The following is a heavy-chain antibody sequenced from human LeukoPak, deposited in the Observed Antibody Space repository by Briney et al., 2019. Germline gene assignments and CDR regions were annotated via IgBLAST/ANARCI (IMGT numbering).Heavy chain of an antibody. J-gene: IGHJ4*02. Sequence: PSETLSLTCTVSGYSISSGYYWGWIRQPPGKGLEWIGSIYHSGSTYYNPSLKSRVTISVDTSKNQFSLKMTSVTAADTALYYCSRDRAYTPMWNWGQGILVTVSS. CDR2: IYHSGST. V-gene: IGHV4-38-2*02. CDR1: GYSISSGYY. CDR3: SRDRAYTPMWN. D-gene: IGHD2-2*02.